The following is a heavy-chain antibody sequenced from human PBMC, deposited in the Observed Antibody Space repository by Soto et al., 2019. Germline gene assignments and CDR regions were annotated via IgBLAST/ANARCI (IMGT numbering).Heavy chain of an antibody. V-gene: IGHV4-59*01. CDR1: GGSISSYY. J-gene: IGHJ5*02. D-gene: IGHD2-8*01. CDR2: IYYSGST. Sequence: SETLSLTCTVSGGSISSYYWSWIRQPPGKGLEWIGYIYYSGSTNYNPSLKSRVTISVDTSKNQFSLKLSSVTAADTAVYYCARGNWPLMVYANWECWFDPWGQGTLVTVSS. CDR3: ARGNWPLMVYANWECWFDP.